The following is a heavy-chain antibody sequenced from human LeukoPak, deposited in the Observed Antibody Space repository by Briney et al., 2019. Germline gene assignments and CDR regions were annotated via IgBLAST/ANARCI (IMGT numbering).Heavy chain of an antibody. V-gene: IGHV3-74*01. J-gene: IGHJ1*01. CDR3: ARAPSEIGGYYPEYFRH. CDR2: IKSDGST. Sequence: GGSLRLSCAASGFTFSTYWMHWVRQAPGKGLVWVSRIKSDGSTNYADSVKGRFTISRDNANNTLSLQMNSLRPEDTGVYYCARAPSEIGGYYPEYFRHWSQGTLVTVSS. D-gene: IGHD3-22*01. CDR1: GFTFSTYW.